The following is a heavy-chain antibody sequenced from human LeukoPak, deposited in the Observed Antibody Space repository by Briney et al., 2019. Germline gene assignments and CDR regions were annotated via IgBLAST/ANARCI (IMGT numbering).Heavy chain of an antibody. Sequence: TGGSLRLSCAASGFTFSSYAMSWVRQAPGKGLEWVGRIKSKTDGGTTDYAAPVKGRFTISRDDSKNTLYLQMNSLKTEDTAVYYCTTEGPITVTTFEDRPPPDYWGQGTLVTVSS. CDR1: GFTFSSYA. CDR3: TTEGPITVTTFEDRPPPDY. D-gene: IGHD4-17*01. V-gene: IGHV3-15*01. CDR2: IKSKTDGGTT. J-gene: IGHJ4*02.